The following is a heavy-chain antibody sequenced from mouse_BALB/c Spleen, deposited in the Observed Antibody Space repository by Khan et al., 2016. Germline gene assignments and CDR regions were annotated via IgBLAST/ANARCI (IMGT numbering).Heavy chain of an antibody. D-gene: IGHD1-3*01. CDR2: INTYTGEP. J-gene: IGHJ2*01. V-gene: IGHV9-3-1*01. CDR3: ARTNLGY. Sequence: QIQLVQSGPELKKPGETVKISCKASAYTFTNYGMNWVKQAPGKGLKWMGWINTYTGEPTYADDIKGRFAFSLETSASTAYLQINNLKNEDTATYFCARTNLGYWGQGTTLTVSS. CDR1: AYTFTNYG.